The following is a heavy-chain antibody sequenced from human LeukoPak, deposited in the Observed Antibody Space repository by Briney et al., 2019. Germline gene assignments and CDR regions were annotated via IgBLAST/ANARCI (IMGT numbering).Heavy chain of an antibody. D-gene: IGHD1-26*01. J-gene: IGHJ4*02. Sequence: ASVTVSCKASGYTFTGYYMHWVRQAPGQGLEWMGWINPNSGGTNYAQKLQGRVTMTRDTSISTAYMELSRLRSDDTAVYYCARVYGYSGSYLGYWGQGTLVTVSS. CDR3: ARVYGYSGSYLGY. V-gene: IGHV1-2*02. CDR2: INPNSGGT. CDR1: GYTFTGYY.